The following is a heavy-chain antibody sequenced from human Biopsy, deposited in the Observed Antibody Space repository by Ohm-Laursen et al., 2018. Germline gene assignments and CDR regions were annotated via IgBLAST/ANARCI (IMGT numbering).Heavy chain of an antibody. V-gene: IGHV4-59*01. D-gene: IGHD1-26*01. J-gene: IGHJ3*02. CDR3: ARVEAGTYDALDI. Sequence: SQTLSLTCSVPGGSMTGYEWSWIRLAPGKGLEWIGYIYYSGGTKYNPSLASRVTFSVDMSKSQFSLKLYSVTAADTAVYYCARVEAGTYDALDIWGQGTLVAASA. CDR2: IYYSGGT. CDR1: GGSMTGYE.